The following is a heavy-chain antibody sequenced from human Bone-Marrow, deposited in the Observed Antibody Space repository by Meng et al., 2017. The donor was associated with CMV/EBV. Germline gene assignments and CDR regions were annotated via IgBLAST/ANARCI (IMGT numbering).Heavy chain of an antibody. Sequence: LTGADCGGTSRSSDWWRGGRQHTGKRLERIGDIYHSMKTNYKAYMRSRLTISIDKSKNQFALRLSSVTAADTAVYYCARNHGKSEFDYWGQGTLVTVSS. CDR3: ARNHGKSEFDY. CDR2: IYHSMKT. J-gene: IGHJ4*02. V-gene: IGHV4-4*02. D-gene: IGHD1-14*01. CDR1: GGTSRSSDW.